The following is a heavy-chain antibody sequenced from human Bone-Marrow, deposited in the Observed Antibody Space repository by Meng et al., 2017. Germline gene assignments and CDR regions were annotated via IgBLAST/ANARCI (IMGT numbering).Heavy chain of an antibody. CDR2: ISSSSSYI. CDR3: ARAFHLGVAGTDYFDY. D-gene: IGHD6-19*01. CDR1: GFTFSSYS. J-gene: IGHJ4*02. V-gene: IGHV3-21*01. Sequence: GGSLRLSCAASGFTFSSYSMNWVRQAPGKGLEWVSSISSSSSYIYYADSVKGRFTISRDNAKNSLYLQMNSLRAEDTAVYYCARAFHLGVAGTDYFDYWGQGTLVTVSS.